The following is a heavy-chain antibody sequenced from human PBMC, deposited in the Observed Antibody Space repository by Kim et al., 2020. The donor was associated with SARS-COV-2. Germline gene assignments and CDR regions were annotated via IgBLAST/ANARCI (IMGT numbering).Heavy chain of an antibody. CDR2: ISSSSSYT. CDR3: ARVRIAARRMTGAFDI. V-gene: IGHV3-11*05. D-gene: IGHD6-6*01. Sequence: GGSLRLSCAASGFTFSDYYMSWIRQAPGKGLEWVSYISSSSSYTNYADSVKGRFTISRDNAKNSLYLQMNSLRAEDTAVYYCARVRIAARRMTGAFDIWGQGTMVTVSS. J-gene: IGHJ3*02. CDR1: GFTFSDYY.